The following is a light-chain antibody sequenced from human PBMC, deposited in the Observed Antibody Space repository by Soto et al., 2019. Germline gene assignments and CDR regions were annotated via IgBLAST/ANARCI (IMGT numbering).Light chain of an antibody. J-gene: IGLJ1*01. CDR1: SSNIGSNY. Sequence: VLTQPPAVSGTPGQRVTISCSGGSSNIGSNYVYWYQQLPGMAPKFLISSYNRRPSGVPDRFSGSKSGTSASLAISGLQSEDEADYYCAAWDDSLNGYVFGTGTKVTVL. CDR2: SYN. CDR3: AAWDDSLNGYV. V-gene: IGLV1-44*01.